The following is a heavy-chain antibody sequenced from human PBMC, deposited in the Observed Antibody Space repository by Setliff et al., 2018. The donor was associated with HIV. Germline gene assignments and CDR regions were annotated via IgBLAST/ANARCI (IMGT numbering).Heavy chain of an antibody. V-gene: IGHV1-69*10. Sequence: ASVKVSCKASGGTSSTHAMNWVRQAPGQGLEWMGQIISILDITTYAQQLQGRVTITADESTSTFYMELSSLRSADTAVYYCAGPRGDEAFDIWGQGTKGTVS. D-gene: IGHD3-10*01. CDR3: AGPRGDEAFDI. CDR2: IISILDIT. J-gene: IGHJ3*02. CDR1: GGTSSTHA.